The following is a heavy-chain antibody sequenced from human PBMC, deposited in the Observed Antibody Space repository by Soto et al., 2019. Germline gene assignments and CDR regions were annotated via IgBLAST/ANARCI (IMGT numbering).Heavy chain of an antibody. CDR1: GYTFNSYG. Sequence: ASVKVSCKASGYTFNSYGISWVRQAPGQGLEWLGWISPYNDDTKYAQRLQGRVTMSTDTSSRTAYMHLNSLRAGDTAVYYCARRGGSGPTSHGMDVWGQGTTVTVSS. J-gene: IGHJ6*02. CDR3: ARRGGSGPTSHGMDV. V-gene: IGHV1-18*01. CDR2: ISPYNDDT. D-gene: IGHD3-10*01.